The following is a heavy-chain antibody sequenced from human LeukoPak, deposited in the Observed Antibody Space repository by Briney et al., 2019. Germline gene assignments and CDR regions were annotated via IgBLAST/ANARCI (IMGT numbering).Heavy chain of an antibody. CDR1: GGSISSYY. D-gene: IGHD2-2*01. CDR3: ARHRCSSTSCYADSGTFDY. CDR2: IYYSGST. Sequence: KSSETLSLTCTVSGGSISSYYWSWIRQPPGKGLEWTGYIYYSGSTNYNPSIKSRVTISVDTSKNQFSLKLSSVTAADTAVYYCARHRCSSTSCYADSGTFDYWGQGTLVTVSS. J-gene: IGHJ4*02. V-gene: IGHV4-59*08.